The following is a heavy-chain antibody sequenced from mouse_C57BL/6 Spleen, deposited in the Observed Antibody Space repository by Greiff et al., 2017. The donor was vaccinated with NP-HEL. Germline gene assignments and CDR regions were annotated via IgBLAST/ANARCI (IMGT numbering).Heavy chain of an antibody. D-gene: IGHD2-5*01. Sequence: QVQLQQPGAELVKPGSSVKLSCKASGYTFTSYWMHWVKQRPIQGLEWIGNIDPSDSETHYNQKFKDKATLTVDKSSSTAYMQLSSLTSEDSAVYYCARSYYSNYFAYWGQGTLVTVSA. J-gene: IGHJ3*01. CDR3: ARSYYSNYFAY. V-gene: IGHV1-52*01. CDR1: GYTFTSYW. CDR2: IDPSDSET.